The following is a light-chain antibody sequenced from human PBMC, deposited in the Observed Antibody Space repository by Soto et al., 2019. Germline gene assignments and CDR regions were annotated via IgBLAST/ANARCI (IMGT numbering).Light chain of an antibody. Sequence: QSVLTQPPSASGTPGQRVTISCSGRSSNIGSNYVYWYQQLPGTAPKLLIYYNNQRPSGVPDRFSGSKSGTSASLAISGLRSEDEADYYCATWDDSLSGYVFGPGPKVTVL. CDR2: YNN. CDR1: SSNIGSNY. V-gene: IGLV1-47*02. J-gene: IGLJ1*01. CDR3: ATWDDSLSGYV.